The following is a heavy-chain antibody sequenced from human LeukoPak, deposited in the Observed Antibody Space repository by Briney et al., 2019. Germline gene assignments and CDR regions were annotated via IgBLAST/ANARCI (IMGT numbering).Heavy chain of an antibody. Sequence: GESLKIFCKGSGYSFTSYCIGWVGQMPGEGLEWMGFIYPGDSDTRYSPSFQGQVTISADKSISTAYLQWSSLKASDTAMYYCAILGYSYGSGGWFDPWGQGTLVTVSS. V-gene: IGHV5-51*01. CDR1: GYSFTSYC. J-gene: IGHJ5*02. D-gene: IGHD5-18*01. CDR2: IYPGDSDT. CDR3: AILGYSYGSGGWFDP.